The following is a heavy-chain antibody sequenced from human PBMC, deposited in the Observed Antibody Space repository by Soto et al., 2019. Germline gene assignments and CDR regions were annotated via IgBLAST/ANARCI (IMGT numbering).Heavy chain of an antibody. V-gene: IGHV4-39*02. CDR1: GASITSGNYY. Sequence: SETLSLTCTVSGASITSGNYYWGWIRQPPGKGLEWIGSFYYSGSTYYNPSLKSRVTISVDNSKNTLYLQMNSLRAEDTAVYYCAKDLREMATIRPDYWGQGILVTVSS. CDR2: FYYSGST. CDR3: AKDLREMATIRPDY. D-gene: IGHD5-12*01. J-gene: IGHJ4*02.